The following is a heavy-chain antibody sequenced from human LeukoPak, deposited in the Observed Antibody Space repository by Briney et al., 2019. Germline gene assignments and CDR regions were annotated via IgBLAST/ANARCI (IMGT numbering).Heavy chain of an antibody. J-gene: IGHJ4*02. V-gene: IGHV3-53*01. Sequence: GGSLRLSCAASGFTVSSNYMSWVRQAPGKGLEWVSVIYSGGSTYYADSVKGRFTISRDNSKNTLYLQMNSLRAEDTAVYYCARDRHTAMASYYFDYWGQGTLVTVSS. CDR3: ARDRHTAMASYYFDY. D-gene: IGHD5-18*01. CDR2: IYSGGST. CDR1: GFTVSSNY.